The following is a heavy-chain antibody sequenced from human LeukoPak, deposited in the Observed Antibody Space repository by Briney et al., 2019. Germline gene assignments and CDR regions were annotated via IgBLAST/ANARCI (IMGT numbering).Heavy chain of an antibody. V-gene: IGHV4-59*12. CDR3: ARDSTNHYYDSSGYRNHYYYYYMDV. J-gene: IGHJ6*03. Sequence: PSETLSLTCSVSGASINTYYWSWIRQPPGKGLEWIANLYHSGSTNYNPSLKSRVTMSVDTSKNQFSLKLSSVTAADTAVYYCARDSTNHYYDSSGYRNHYYYYYMDVWGKGTTVTISS. D-gene: IGHD3-22*01. CDR2: LYHSGST. CDR1: GASINTYY.